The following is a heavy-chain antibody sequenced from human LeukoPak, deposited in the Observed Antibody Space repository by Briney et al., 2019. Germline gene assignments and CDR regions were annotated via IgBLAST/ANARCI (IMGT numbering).Heavy chain of an antibody. CDR1: GGSINNF. V-gene: IGHV4-4*02. Sequence: SETLSLTCAVSGGSINNFWSWVRQPPGKGLEWIGQIHHNGGTSYNPSLRSRVTMSIDKSKNQFSLHLNSVTAADTAMYYCAKHGGFHFDSWGQGALVTVSP. D-gene: IGHD3-16*01. J-gene: IGHJ4*02. CDR2: IHHNGGT. CDR3: AKHGGFHFDS.